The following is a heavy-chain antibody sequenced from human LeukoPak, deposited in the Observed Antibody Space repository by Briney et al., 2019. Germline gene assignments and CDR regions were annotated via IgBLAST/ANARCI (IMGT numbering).Heavy chain of an antibody. V-gene: IGHV1-18*01. D-gene: IGHD3-10*01. Sequence: ASVKVSCKASGYTFTSYGISWVRQAPGQGLEWMGWISAYNGNTNYAQKLQGRVTMTTDTSTSTAYMELRSLRSDDTAVYYCARDLLLWFGDPPEGYWGQGTLVTVSS. CDR1: GYTFTSYG. CDR2: ISAYNGNT. J-gene: IGHJ4*02. CDR3: ARDLLLWFGDPPEGY.